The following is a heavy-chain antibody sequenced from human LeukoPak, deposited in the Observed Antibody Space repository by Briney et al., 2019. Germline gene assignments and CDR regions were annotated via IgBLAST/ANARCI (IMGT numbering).Heavy chain of an antibody. V-gene: IGHV1-2*02. D-gene: IGHD3-10*01. CDR3: ARDGLVYGSGSSGLSY. CDR2: ISPKSGGT. J-gene: IGHJ4*02. CDR1: GYTLTDHY. Sequence: ASVKVSCKTSGYTLTDHYLHWVRQAPGQGLEWLAWISPKSGGTNYAQKFQGRVTLTRDASLTTAYMELSRLRSEDTAVYYCARDGLVYGSGSSGLSYWGQGTLVTVSS.